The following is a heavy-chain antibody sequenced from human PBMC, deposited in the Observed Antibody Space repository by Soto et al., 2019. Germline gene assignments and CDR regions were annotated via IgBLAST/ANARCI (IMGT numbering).Heavy chain of an antibody. J-gene: IGHJ6*02. D-gene: IGHD3-10*01. CDR1: GFTFSTYG. CDR3: VRDSGLYDLDV. Sequence: QVQLVESGGGVVQPGRSRRLSCVVSGFTFSTYGMHWVRQAPGKGLEWVAVIWHDGNRKYYVDSVKGRFTISRDDSENTLHLQMNSLRVEDTAVYYCVRDSGLYDLDVWGQGTTVTVSS. V-gene: IGHV3-33*01. CDR2: IWHDGNRK.